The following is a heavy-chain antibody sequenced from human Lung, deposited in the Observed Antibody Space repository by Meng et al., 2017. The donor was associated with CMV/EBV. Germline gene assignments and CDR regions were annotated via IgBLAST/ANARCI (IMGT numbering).Heavy chain of an antibody. CDR2: ISSSSSYI. Sequence: GGSLRLXXAASGFTFSSYSMNWVRQAPGKGLEWVSSISSSSSYIYYADPVKGRFTISRDNAKNSLYLQMNSLRAEDTVVYYCARDHYDFWGGYSLCYYYGMDVWGQGXTVTVSS. V-gene: IGHV3-21*01. D-gene: IGHD3-3*01. CDR3: ARDHYDFWGGYSLCYYYGMDV. CDR1: GFTFSSYS. J-gene: IGHJ6*02.